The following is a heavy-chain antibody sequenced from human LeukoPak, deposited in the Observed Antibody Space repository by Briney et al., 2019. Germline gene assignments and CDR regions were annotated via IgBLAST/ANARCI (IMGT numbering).Heavy chain of an antibody. Sequence: SETLSLTCAGSGGSISGYYWSWIRQPPGKGLEWIGYIYYSGSTSYNPSLKSRVTISGDTSKNQFSLKLSSVTAADTAVYYCARERREGGSSWIDYWGRGTLVTVSS. V-gene: IGHV4-59*01. CDR2: IYYSGST. CDR3: ARERREGGSSWIDY. D-gene: IGHD6-13*01. CDR1: GGSISGYY. J-gene: IGHJ4*02.